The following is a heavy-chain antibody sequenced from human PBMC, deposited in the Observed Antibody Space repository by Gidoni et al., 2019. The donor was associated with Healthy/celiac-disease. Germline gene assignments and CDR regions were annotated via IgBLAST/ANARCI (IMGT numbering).Heavy chain of an antibody. CDR2: IWYDGSNK. D-gene: IGHD3-22*01. CDR3: ARDHDYYNSSGYHDGFDY. Sequence: QVQLVESGGGVVQPGRSLRLSCAASGFTFSRYGMHWVRQAPGKGLEGVAVIWYDGSNKYYADSVKGRFTISRDNSKNTLYLQMNSLRAEDTAVYYCARDHDYYNSSGYHDGFDYWGQGTLVTVSS. J-gene: IGHJ4*02. V-gene: IGHV3-33*01. CDR1: GFTFSRYG.